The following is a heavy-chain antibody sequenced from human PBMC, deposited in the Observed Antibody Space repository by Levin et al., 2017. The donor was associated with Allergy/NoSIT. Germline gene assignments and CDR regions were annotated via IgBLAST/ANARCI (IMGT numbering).Heavy chain of an antibody. J-gene: IGHJ4*02. D-gene: IGHD3-3*01. CDR3: ARQLGNFWSGYNYFDY. V-gene: IGHV3-48*03. CDR1: GFTFSSYE. CDR2: ISSTGSTI. Sequence: PGGSLRLSCAASGFTFSSYEMNWVRRAPGKGLEWVSYISSTGSTIYSADSVKGRFTISRANAKNSLYLHMNSLRAEGTAVYYCARQLGNFWSGYNYFDYWGQGTLVTVSS.